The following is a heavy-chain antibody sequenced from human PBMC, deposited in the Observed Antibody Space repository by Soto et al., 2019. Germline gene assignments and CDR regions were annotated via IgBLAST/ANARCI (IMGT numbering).Heavy chain of an antibody. J-gene: IGHJ5*02. CDR2: ISAYNGNT. Sequence: ASVKVSCKASGYTFTSYGISWVRQAPGQGLEWMGWISAYNGNTNYAQKLQGRVTMTTDTSTSTAYMELRSLRSDDTAVYYCARDDVVVVAATWFDPRGQGTLVTVSS. CDR1: GYTFTSYG. V-gene: IGHV1-18*01. D-gene: IGHD2-15*01. CDR3: ARDDVVVVAATWFDP.